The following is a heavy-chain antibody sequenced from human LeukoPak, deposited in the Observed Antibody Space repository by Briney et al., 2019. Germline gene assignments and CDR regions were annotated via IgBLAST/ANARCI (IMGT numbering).Heavy chain of an antibody. V-gene: IGHV3-30*04. D-gene: IGHD5-12*01. Sequence: GGSLRLSCAASGFTLSSYAMHWVRQAPGKGLEGVAVISYDGSNKYYADSVKGRFTISRDNSKNTLYLQMNSLRAEDTAVYYCARVGGYSGYDLGPFDYCGQGTLVTVSS. CDR3: ARVGGYSGYDLGPFDY. J-gene: IGHJ4*02. CDR2: ISYDGSNK. CDR1: GFTLSSYA.